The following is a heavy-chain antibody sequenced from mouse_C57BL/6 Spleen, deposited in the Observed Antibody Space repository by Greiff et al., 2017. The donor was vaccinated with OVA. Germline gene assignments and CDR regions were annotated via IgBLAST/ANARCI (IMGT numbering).Heavy chain of an antibody. J-gene: IGHJ3*01. CDR1: GYTFTDYE. V-gene: IGHV1-15*01. CDR2: IDPETGGT. Sequence: QVQLQQSGAELVRPGASVTLSCKASGYTFTDYEMHWVKQTPVHGLEWIGAIDPETGGTAYNQKFKGKAILTADKSSSTAYMELRSLTSEDSAVYYCTRGDYGSSQFAYWGQGTLVTVSA. CDR3: TRGDYGSSQFAY. D-gene: IGHD1-1*01.